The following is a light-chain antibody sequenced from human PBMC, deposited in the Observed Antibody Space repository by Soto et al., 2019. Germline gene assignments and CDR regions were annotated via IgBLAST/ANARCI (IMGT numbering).Light chain of an antibody. V-gene: IGLV2-14*03. CDR1: SSDVGGYNY. CDR3: GSFTVTSTRV. J-gene: IGLJ3*02. Sequence: QSVLTQPASVSESPGQSITISCTGTSSDVGGYNYVSWYQQHPGRAPKLIIYDVSVRHSGISDRFSGSKSCNTASLTISGLQAEDVAYYYCGSFTVTSTRVFGGGTKRTVL. CDR2: DVS.